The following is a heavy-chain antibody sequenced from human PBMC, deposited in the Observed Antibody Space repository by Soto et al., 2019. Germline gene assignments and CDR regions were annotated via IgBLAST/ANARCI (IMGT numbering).Heavy chain of an antibody. CDR1: GFTCSSYS. V-gene: IGHV3-21*01. Sequence: EVQRVESGGGLVKPGGSLRLSCEASGFTCSSYSMNWVRQAPGKGLEWVSSISTSSSYIYYADSVKGRFTISRDNAKNSLYLQMNSLRAEDTAVYYCAKEAGELSTRSFDYWGQGTLVTVSS. CDR2: ISTSSSYI. J-gene: IGHJ4*02. D-gene: IGHD3-16*02. CDR3: AKEAGELSTRSFDY.